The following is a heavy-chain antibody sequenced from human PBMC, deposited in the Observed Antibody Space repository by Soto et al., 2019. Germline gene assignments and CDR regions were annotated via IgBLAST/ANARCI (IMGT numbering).Heavy chain of an antibody. V-gene: IGHV3-74*01. J-gene: IGHJ6*02. D-gene: IGHD6-19*01. CDR1: GFTFSSCW. CDR2: ISSDGSST. CDR3: AFGAVAGPSL. Sequence: GGSLRLSCAASGFTFSSCWMHWVRQAPGKGLVWVSRISSDGSSTSYADSVKGRFTISRDNAKNTLYLQMNSLRAEDTAVYYCAFGAVAGPSLWGQGTTVTVSS.